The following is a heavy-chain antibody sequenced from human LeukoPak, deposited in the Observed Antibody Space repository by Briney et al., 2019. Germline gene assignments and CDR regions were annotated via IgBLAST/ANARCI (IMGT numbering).Heavy chain of an antibody. CDR3: ARVTSVPAATFDY. D-gene: IGHD2-2*01. Sequence: SETLSLTCTVSGGSISSGSYYWSWIRQPAGKGLEWIGRIYTSGSTNYNPSLKSRVTISVDTSKNQFSLKLSSVTATDTAVYYCARVTSVPAATFDYWGQGTLVTVSS. V-gene: IGHV4-61*02. J-gene: IGHJ4*02. CDR1: GGSISSGSYY. CDR2: IYTSGST.